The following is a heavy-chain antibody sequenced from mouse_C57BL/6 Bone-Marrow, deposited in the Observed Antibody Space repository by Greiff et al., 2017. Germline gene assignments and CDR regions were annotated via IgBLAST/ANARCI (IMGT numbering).Heavy chain of an antibody. CDR3: AREGLYGKGYYAMDY. CDR2: IDPSDSYT. CDR1: GYTFTSYW. V-gene: IGHV1-69*01. D-gene: IGHD2-1*01. Sequence: QVQLQQPGAELVVPGASVKLSCKASGYTFTSYWMHWVKQRPGQGLEWIGEIDPSDSYTNYNQKFKGKSTLTVDKSSSTAYMQLSSLTSEDSAVYYCAREGLYGKGYYAMDYWGQGTSVTVSS. J-gene: IGHJ4*01.